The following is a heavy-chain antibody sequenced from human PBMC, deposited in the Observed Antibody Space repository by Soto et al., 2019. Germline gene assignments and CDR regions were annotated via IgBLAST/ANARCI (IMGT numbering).Heavy chain of an antibody. V-gene: IGHV3-30-3*01. CDR3: ARDCRGGSCYSPRFDY. CDR1: GFTFSSYA. D-gene: IGHD2-15*01. Sequence: QVQLVESGGGVVQPGRSLRLSCAASGFTFSSYAMHWVRQAPGKGLEWVAVISYDGSNKYYADSVKGRFTISRDNSKNTLYLQMNSLRAEDTAVYYCARDCRGGSCYSPRFDYWGQGTLVTVSS. CDR2: ISYDGSNK. J-gene: IGHJ4*02.